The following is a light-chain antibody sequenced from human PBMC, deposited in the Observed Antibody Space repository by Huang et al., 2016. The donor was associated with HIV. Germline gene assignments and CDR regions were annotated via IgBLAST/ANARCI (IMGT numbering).Light chain of an antibody. J-gene: IGKJ4*01. CDR2: EAS. CDR1: QRVNTF. Sequence: DIMLTQSPATLSLSPGEKATLSCRASQRVNTFVAWYQQKAGQAPRLLIYEASNRATGIPARLGRRGCGTDFPLTISSLRHEVYADYYCQQRSDWPLTLGGGTKVEIQ. V-gene: IGKV3-11*01. CDR3: QQRSDWPLT.